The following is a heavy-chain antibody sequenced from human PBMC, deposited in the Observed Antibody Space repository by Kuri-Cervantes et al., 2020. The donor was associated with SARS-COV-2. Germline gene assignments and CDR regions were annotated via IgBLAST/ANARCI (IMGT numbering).Heavy chain of an antibody. V-gene: IGHV3-30*02. CDR3: ATGPVVPAAMPVRWFDP. J-gene: IGHJ5*02. CDR2: IWYDGSNK. D-gene: IGHD2-2*01. Sequence: GESLKISCAASGFTFSSYGMHWVRQAPGKGLEWVAVIWYDGSNKYYADSVKGRFTISRDNSKNTLYLQMNSLRAEDTAVYYCATGPVVPAAMPVRWFDPWGQGTLVTVSS. CDR1: GFTFSSYG.